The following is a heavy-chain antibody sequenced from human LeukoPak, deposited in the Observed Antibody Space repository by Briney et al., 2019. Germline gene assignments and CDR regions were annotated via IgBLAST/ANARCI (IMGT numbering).Heavy chain of an antibody. V-gene: IGHV3-48*01. CDR3: ARDLQQLGQHNFDY. J-gene: IGHJ4*02. CDR1: GFTFSSYS. Sequence: GGSLRLSCAASGFTFSSYSMNWVRQAPGKGLEWVSYISSSSSTIYYADSVKGRFTISRDNAKNSLYLQMNSLRAKDTAVYYCARDLQQLGQHNFDYWGQGTLVTVSS. D-gene: IGHD6-13*01. CDR2: ISSSSSTI.